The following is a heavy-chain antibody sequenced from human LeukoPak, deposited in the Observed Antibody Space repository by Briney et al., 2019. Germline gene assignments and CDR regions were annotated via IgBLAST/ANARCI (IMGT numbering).Heavy chain of an antibody. J-gene: IGHJ6*03. CDR3: VWLSSEYYYYMDV. V-gene: IGHV1-69*13. CDR2: IIPIFGTA. D-gene: IGHD3-9*01. CDR1: GGTFSSYA. Sequence: ASVKVSCKASGGTFSSYAISWVRQAPGQGLEWMGGIIPIFGTANYAQKFQGRVTITADESTSTAYMELSSLRSEDTAVYYCVWLSSEYYYYMDVWGKGTTVTISS.